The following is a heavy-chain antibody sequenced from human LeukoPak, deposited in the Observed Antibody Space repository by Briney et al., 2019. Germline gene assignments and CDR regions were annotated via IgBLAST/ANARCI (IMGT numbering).Heavy chain of an antibody. V-gene: IGHV3-23*01. Sequence: GGSPRLSCAASGFTFSSYAMSWVRQAPGKGLEWVSAISGSGGSTYYADSVKGRFTISRDNSKNTLYLQMNSLRAEDSAVYYCAKDFRRWSFDYWGQGILVTVSS. J-gene: IGHJ4*02. D-gene: IGHD4-23*01. CDR1: GFTFSSYA. CDR3: AKDFRRWSFDY. CDR2: ISGSGGST.